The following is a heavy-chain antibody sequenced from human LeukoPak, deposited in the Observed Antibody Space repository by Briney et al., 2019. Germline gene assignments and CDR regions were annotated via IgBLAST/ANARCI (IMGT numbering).Heavy chain of an antibody. CDR1: GYTFTGYY. CDR3: ARDGYCSSTSCYYYGMDV. D-gene: IGHD2-2*03. V-gene: IGHV1-2*02. CDR2: INPNSGGT. J-gene: IGHJ6*02. Sequence: ASVKVSCKASGYTFTGYYIHWVRQAPGQGLGWMGWINPNSGGTNYAQKFQGRVTMTRDTSISTAYMELSRLRSDDTAVYYCARDGYCSSTSCYYYGMDVWGQGTTVTVSS.